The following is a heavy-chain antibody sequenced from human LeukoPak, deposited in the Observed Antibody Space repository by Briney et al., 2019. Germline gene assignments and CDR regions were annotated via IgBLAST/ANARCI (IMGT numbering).Heavy chain of an antibody. CDR2: IYSGGST. Sequence: GGSLRLSCAASGFTVSSNYMSWVRQAPGKGLEWVSVIYSGGSTYYADSVKGRFTISRDNSKNTLYLQMNSLRDEDTAVYYCAKSSYYDSSGYYREYYFDFWGQGTLVTVSS. V-gene: IGHV3-53*01. J-gene: IGHJ4*02. CDR3: AKSSYYDSSGYYREYYFDF. CDR1: GFTVSSNY. D-gene: IGHD3-22*01.